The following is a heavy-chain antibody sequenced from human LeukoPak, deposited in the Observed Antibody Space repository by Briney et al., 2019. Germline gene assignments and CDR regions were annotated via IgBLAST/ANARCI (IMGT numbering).Heavy chain of an antibody. CDR2: INPSGGST. D-gene: IGHD3-22*01. CDR3: ARAPRYYDSSGYKPTFDY. Sequence: ASVKVSCKASGYTFTGYYMHWVRQAPGQGREWMGIINPSGGSTSYAQKFQGRVTMTRDTSTSTVYMELSSLRSEDTAVYYCARAPRYYDSSGYKPTFDYWGQGTLVTVSS. J-gene: IGHJ4*02. CDR1: GYTFTGYY. V-gene: IGHV1-46*03.